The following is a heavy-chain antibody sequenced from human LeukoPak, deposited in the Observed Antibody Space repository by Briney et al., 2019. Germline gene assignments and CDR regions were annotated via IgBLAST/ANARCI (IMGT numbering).Heavy chain of an antibody. J-gene: IGHJ4*02. D-gene: IGHD4-17*01. CDR1: GGSISSGDYY. Sequence: SETLSLTCTVSGGSISSGDYYWSWIRQPPGKGLEWIGYIYISGTTYYNPSLKRRVTISVDTSKNQFSLKLSSVTAADTAVYYCARQTTATDGDFDYWGQGTLVTVSS. CDR3: ARQTTATDGDFDY. CDR2: IYISGTT. V-gene: IGHV4-30-4*01.